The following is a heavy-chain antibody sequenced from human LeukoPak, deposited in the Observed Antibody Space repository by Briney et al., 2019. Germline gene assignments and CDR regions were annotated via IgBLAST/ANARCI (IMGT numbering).Heavy chain of an antibody. Sequence: PSETLSLTCSVSGGSISSSSYYWGWIRQPPEKGLDWIGSIYYSGSTYYNPSLKSRVTISVYTSKNQFSLKLSSVTAADTAVYYCARGSPVLLWFGELLRGHDFDYWGQGTLVTVS. V-gene: IGHV4-39*07. D-gene: IGHD3-10*01. CDR2: IYYSGST. CDR1: GGSISSSSYY. CDR3: ARGSPVLLWFGELLRGHDFDY. J-gene: IGHJ4*02.